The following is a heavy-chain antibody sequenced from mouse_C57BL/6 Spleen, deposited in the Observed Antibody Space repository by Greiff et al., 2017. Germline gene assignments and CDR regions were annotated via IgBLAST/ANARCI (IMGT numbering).Heavy chain of an antibody. V-gene: IGHV1-7*01. CDR1: GYTFTSYW. CDR2: INPSSGYT. D-gene: IGHD1-1*01. J-gene: IGHJ4*01. CDR3: ARSRGITTVVEDYYAMDY. Sequence: QVHVKQSGAELAKPGASVKLSCKASGYTFTSYWMHWVKQRPGQGLEWIGYINPSSGYTKYNQKFKDKATLTADKSSSTAYMQLGSLTYEDSAVYYCARSRGITTVVEDYYAMDYWGQGTSVTVSS.